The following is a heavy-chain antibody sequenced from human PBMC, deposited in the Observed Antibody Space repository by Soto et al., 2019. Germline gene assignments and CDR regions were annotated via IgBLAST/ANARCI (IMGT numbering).Heavy chain of an antibody. Sequence: SETLSLTCAVSGGSISSGGYSWSWIRQPPGKGLEWIGYIYHSGGTYYNPSLKSRVTISVDRSKNQFSLKLSSVTAADTAVYYCARVCCYRVRWFDPWGQGTLVTVSS. CDR3: ARVCCYRVRWFDP. CDR1: GGSISSGGYS. J-gene: IGHJ5*02. CDR2: IYHSGGT. V-gene: IGHV4-30-2*01. D-gene: IGHD2-21*01.